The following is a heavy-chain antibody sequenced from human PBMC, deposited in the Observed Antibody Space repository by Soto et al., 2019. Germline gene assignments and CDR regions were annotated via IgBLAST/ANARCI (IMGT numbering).Heavy chain of an antibody. CDR2: ISWNGGSI. Sequence: EVQLVESGGGLVQPGRSLRLSCAASGFIFVDYAMHWVRQAPGKCLEWVSGISWNGGSIGYADSVTGRFTISRDNAKNSRFLKLNTGRAADNAWYYCANESGPIAVAGTHCFDPWGQGTLVTVSS. V-gene: IGHV3-9*01. D-gene: IGHD6-19*01. J-gene: IGHJ5*02. CDR3: ANESGPIAVAGTHCFDP. CDR1: GFIFVDYA.